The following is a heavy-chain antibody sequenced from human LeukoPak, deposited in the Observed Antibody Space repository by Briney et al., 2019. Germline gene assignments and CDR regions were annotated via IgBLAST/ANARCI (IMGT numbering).Heavy chain of an antibody. CDR3: ARGGGYYDSSGYYITYFGDY. D-gene: IGHD3-22*01. CDR1: GYTFTGYY. J-gene: IGHJ4*02. V-gene: IGHV1-2*02. Sequence: ASVKVSCKASGYTFTGYYMHWVRQAPGQGLEWMGWINPNSGGTNYAQKFQGRVTMTRDTSISTAYMELSRLRSDDTAVYYCARGGGYYDSSGYYITYFGDYWGQGTLVTVSS. CDR2: INPNSGGT.